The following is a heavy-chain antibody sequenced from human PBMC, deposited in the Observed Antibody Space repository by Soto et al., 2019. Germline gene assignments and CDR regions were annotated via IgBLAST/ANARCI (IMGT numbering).Heavy chain of an antibody. J-gene: IGHJ6*02. CDR2: IYYSGST. D-gene: IGHD5-18*01. CDR1: GGSISSYY. Sequence: SETLSLTCTVSGGSISSYYWSWIRQPPGKGLEWIGYIYYSGSTNYNPSLKSRVTISVDASKNQFSLKLSSVTAADTAVYYCARGPVDTAMAYYYYYGMDVWGQGTTVTVSS. V-gene: IGHV4-59*01. CDR3: ARGPVDTAMAYYYYYGMDV.